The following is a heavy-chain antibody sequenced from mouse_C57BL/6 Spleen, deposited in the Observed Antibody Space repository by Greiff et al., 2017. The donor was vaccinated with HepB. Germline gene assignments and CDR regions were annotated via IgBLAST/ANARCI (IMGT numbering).Heavy chain of an antibody. D-gene: IGHD5-2*01. Sequence: QVQLKQPGAELVKPGASVKMSCKASGYTFTSYWITWVKQRPGQGLEWIGDIYPGSGSTNYNEKFKSKATLTVDTSSSTAYMQLSSLTSEDSAVYYCAREGNPYGYFDYWGQGTTLTVSS. CDR3: AREGNPYGYFDY. J-gene: IGHJ2*01. V-gene: IGHV1-55*01. CDR1: GYTFTSYW. CDR2: IYPGSGST.